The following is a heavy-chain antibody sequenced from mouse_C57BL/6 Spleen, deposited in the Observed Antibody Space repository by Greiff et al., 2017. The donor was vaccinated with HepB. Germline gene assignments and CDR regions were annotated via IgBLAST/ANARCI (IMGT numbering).Heavy chain of an antibody. V-gene: IGHV1-55*01. CDR1: GYTFTSYW. J-gene: IGHJ3*01. Sequence: QVQLQQPGAELVKPGASVKMSCKASGYTFTSYWITWVKQRPGQGLEWIGDIYPGSGSTNYNEKFKSKATLTVDTSSSTAYMQLSSLTSEDSAVYYCAREDGYVAWFAYWGQGTLVTVSA. D-gene: IGHD2-2*01. CDR3: AREDGYVAWFAY. CDR2: IYPGSGST.